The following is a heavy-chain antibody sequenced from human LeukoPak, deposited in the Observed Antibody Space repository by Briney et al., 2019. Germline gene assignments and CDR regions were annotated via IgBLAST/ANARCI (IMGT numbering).Heavy chain of an antibody. CDR2: ISYSGST. D-gene: IGHD2-8*01. J-gene: IGHJ3*02. CDR3: ARHRQYDADVFDI. Sequence: SETLSLTCTVSGGSISSYNWSWIRQPPGKGQEWIGYISYSGSTKYNPSLKSRVTISIDTSKKQFSLNLSSVTAADTAVYYCARHRQYDADVFDIWGQGTMVTVSS. V-gene: IGHV4-59*08. CDR1: GGSISSYN.